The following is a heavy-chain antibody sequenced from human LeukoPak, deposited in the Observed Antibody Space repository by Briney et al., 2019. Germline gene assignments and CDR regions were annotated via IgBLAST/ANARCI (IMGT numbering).Heavy chain of an antibody. V-gene: IGHV3-48*01. J-gene: IGHJ4*02. Sequence: GGSLRLSCGASGFTFSSHSMNWVRQAPGKGLEWPSYISLSSSAIYYADSVKGRSTISRDNAKNSLYLQMDSLRVEDTAVYYCARDTVITLGSFDYWGQGTLVTVSS. CDR3: ARDTVITLGSFDY. CDR2: ISLSSSAI. D-gene: IGHD3-16*01. CDR1: GFTFSSHS.